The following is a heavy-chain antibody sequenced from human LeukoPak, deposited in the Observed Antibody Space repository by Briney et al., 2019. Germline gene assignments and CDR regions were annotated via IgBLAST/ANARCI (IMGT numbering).Heavy chain of an antibody. J-gene: IGHJ4*02. V-gene: IGHV4-59*01. CDR2: IYYSGST. CDR3: ARHHIAAAGFDY. Sequence: SETLSLTCTVSGGSISSNYWSWIRQPPGKGLEWIGYIYYSGSTNYNPSLKSRVTISVDTSKNQFSLKLSSVTAADTAVYYCARHHIAAAGFDYWGQGTLVTVSS. D-gene: IGHD6-13*01. CDR1: GGSISSNY.